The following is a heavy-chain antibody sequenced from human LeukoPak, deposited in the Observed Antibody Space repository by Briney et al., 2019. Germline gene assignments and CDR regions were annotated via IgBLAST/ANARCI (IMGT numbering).Heavy chain of an antibody. CDR1: GFTFSSYA. Sequence: PGGSLRLSCAASGFTFSSYAMSWVRQAPGKGLEWVSAISGSGGSTYYADSVKGRFTISRDNSKNTLYLQMNSLRAEDTAVYYCAKPQAGYYDFWSGTNYFDYWGQGTLVTVSS. V-gene: IGHV3-23*01. CDR2: ISGSGGST. CDR3: AKPQAGYYDFWSGTNYFDY. J-gene: IGHJ4*02. D-gene: IGHD3-3*01.